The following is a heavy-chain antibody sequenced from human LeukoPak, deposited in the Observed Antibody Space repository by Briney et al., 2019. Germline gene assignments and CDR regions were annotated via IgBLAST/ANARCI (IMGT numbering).Heavy chain of an antibody. J-gene: IGHJ5*02. CDR3: AREDVVVPADMSLYWFDP. V-gene: IGHV1-46*01. CDR2: INPSGGST. D-gene: IGHD2-2*01. Sequence: ASVNDSCKASRYTFTNYYVHCVRQAPGPGLEWMGMINPSGGSTNYAQKFQGRVIITSGVSTSTVYMELSSLRSEDTAIYYCAREDVVVPADMSLYWFDPWGQGSLVTVSS. CDR1: RYTFTNYY.